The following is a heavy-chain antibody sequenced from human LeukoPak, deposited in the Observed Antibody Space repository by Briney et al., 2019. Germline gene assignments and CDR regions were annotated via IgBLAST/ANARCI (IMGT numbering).Heavy chain of an antibody. CDR3: ARDVSRISDY. Sequence: GGSLRLSCAASGFTFSTYSMNWVRQAPGKGLEWVSSISSGSTYKYYTDSVTGRFTISRDNAKNSLYLQMNSLRAEDTAVYYCARDVSRISDYWGQGTLVTVSS. J-gene: IGHJ4*02. V-gene: IGHV3-21*01. CDR1: GFTFSTYS. D-gene: IGHD2-15*01. CDR2: ISSGSTYK.